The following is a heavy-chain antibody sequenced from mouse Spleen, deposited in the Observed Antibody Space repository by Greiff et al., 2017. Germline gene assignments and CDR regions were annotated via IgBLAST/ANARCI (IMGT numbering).Heavy chain of an antibody. J-gene: IGHJ4*01. CDR3: AREGNGNYYAMDY. Sequence: EVKLEESGPGLVKPSQSLSLTCSVTGYSITSGYYWNWIRQFPGNKLEWMGYISYDGSNNYNPSLKNRISITRDTSKNQFFLKLNSVTTEDTATYYCAREGNGNYYAMDYWGQGTSVTVSS. V-gene: IGHV3-6*01. CDR2: ISYDGSN. CDR1: GYSITSGYY. D-gene: IGHD2-1*01.